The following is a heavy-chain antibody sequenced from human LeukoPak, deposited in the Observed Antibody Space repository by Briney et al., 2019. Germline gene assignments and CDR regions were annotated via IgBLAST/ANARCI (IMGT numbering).Heavy chain of an antibody. D-gene: IGHD3-22*01. V-gene: IGHV1-18*04. CDR2: ISAYNGNT. CDR1: GHTFTGYY. J-gene: IGHJ3*02. Sequence: ASVKVSCKASGHTFTGYYMHWVRQAPGQGLEWMGWISAYNGNTNYAQKLQGRVTMTTDTSTSTAYMELRSLRSDDTAVYYCARVKTKYYYDSSGNAFDIWGQGTMVTVSS. CDR3: ARVKTKYYYDSSGNAFDI.